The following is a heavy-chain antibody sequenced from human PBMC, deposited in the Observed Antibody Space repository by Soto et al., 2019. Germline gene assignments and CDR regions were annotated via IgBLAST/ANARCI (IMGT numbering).Heavy chain of an antibody. CDR1: GDSISTSTYF. J-gene: IGHJ4*02. CDR2: IYYSGST. CDR3: ARHLGEAYFDY. V-gene: IGHV4-39*01. Sequence: QLQLQESGPGLVKPSETLSLTCTVSGDSISTSTYFWGWVRQPPGKGLEWIGSIYYSGSTYYNPSVKSRVTISVDTAKNHLRPKLSYVTATDTAVYYCARHLGEAYFDYWGQGTLVTVSS.